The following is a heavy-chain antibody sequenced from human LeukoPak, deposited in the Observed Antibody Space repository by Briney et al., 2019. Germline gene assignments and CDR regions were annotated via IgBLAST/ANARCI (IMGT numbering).Heavy chain of an antibody. Sequence: SETLSLTCALYGGSLGGYYWSWIRQPPGKRLEWIGEVNHSGNTHYNPSLKSRVTISLDTSKNQFSLKLTSVTSADTAVYYCAREVVVVPAAAFDIWGQGTMVTVSS. CDR1: GGSLGGYY. J-gene: IGHJ3*02. V-gene: IGHV4-34*01. CDR2: VNHSGNT. D-gene: IGHD2-2*01. CDR3: AREVVVVPAAAFDI.